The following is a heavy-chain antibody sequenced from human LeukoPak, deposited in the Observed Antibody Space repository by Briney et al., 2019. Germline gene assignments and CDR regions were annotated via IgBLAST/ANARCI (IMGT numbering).Heavy chain of an antibody. CDR3: ARTSGESTAALRAPFDY. J-gene: IGHJ4*02. Sequence: NPGRSLRLSCAASGFTFSSYAMHWVRQAPGKGLEWVSSISSSSGYKYYADSVKGRFTISRDNAKNSLYLQMDSLRAEDAAVYYCARTSGESTAALRAPFDYWGQGTLATVSS. CDR1: GFTFSSYA. CDR2: ISSSSGYK. D-gene: IGHD6-6*01. V-gene: IGHV3-21*01.